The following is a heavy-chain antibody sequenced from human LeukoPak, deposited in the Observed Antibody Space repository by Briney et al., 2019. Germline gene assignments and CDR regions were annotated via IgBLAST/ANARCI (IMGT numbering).Heavy chain of an antibody. CDR2: IDPSDSYT. J-gene: IGHJ4*02. Sequence: GASLQISCKGSGYIFTSYWISGGRQLPGEGLEGMGRIDPSDSYTNYSPSFQGHVTISADKSISTAYLQWSSLKASDTAMYYCAAFRYCSGGSCYHADNWGQGTLVTVSS. D-gene: IGHD2-15*01. CDR1: GYIFTSYW. V-gene: IGHV5-10-1*01. CDR3: AAFRYCSGGSCYHADN.